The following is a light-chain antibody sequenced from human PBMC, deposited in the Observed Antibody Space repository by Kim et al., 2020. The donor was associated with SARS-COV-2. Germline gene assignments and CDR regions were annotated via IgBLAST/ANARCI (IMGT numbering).Light chain of an antibody. CDR2: AAS. V-gene: IGKV1-27*01. J-gene: IGKJ1*01. CDR1: QDIANY. CDR3: QKYDSAPWT. Sequence: SASVGDGVTSTCRASQDIANYLAWYQQKPGKVPKLLVYAASALKSGVPSRFSGSRSGTDFTLTISNLQPEDVATYYCQKYDSAPWTFGQGTKVDIK.